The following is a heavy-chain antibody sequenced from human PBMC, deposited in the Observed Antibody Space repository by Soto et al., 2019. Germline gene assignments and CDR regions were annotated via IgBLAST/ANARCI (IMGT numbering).Heavy chain of an antibody. CDR1: GYTFTGYY. CDR3: ARFHYGSGSYPDY. V-gene: IGHV1-2*04. J-gene: IGHJ4*02. Sequence: GPSVKVSCKASGYTFTGYYMHWVRQAPGQGLEWMGWINPNSGGTNYAQKFQGWVTMTRDTSISTAYMELSRLRSDDTAVYYCARFHYGSGSYPDYWGQGTLVTVSS. CDR2: INPNSGGT. D-gene: IGHD3-10*01.